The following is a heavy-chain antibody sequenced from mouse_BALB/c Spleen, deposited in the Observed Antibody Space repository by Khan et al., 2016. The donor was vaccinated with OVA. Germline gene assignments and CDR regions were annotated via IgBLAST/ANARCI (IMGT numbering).Heavy chain of an antibody. CDR1: GYFFTSYW. CDR3: AREEAVCYFDY. J-gene: IGHJ2*01. D-gene: IGHD3-3*01. CDR2: IYPGTNNT. Sequence: VELVESGAELVRPGASVKLSCKTSGYFFTSYWIHWVKQRPGQGLEWIARIYPGTNNTYYNEKLTDKATLTVDKSSSTAYMQLRSLQSEDSAVYFCAREEAVCYFDYWGQGTTLTVSS. V-gene: IGHV1-76*01.